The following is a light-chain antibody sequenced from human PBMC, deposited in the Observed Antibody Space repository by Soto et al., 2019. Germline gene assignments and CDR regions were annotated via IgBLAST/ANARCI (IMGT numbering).Light chain of an antibody. J-gene: IGKJ4*01. CDR2: DAS. Sequence: DILLTQSPATLSLSPGERATLSCRASQSIDNYLAWYQQKPGQAPRLLIFDASNRASGIPARFSGIGSGTDFTLTISSLEPEDFAVYYCQQRSSWPRLTFGGGTKV. CDR3: QQRSSWPRLT. CDR1: QSIDNY. V-gene: IGKV3-11*01.